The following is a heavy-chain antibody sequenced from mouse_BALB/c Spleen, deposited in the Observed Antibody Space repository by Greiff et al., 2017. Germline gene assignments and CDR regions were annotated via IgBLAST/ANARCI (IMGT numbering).Heavy chain of an antibody. D-gene: IGHD2-1*01. J-gene: IGHJ2*01. V-gene: IGHV14-4*02. CDR1: GFNIKDYY. CDR2: IDPENGDT. Sequence: VQLQQSGAELVRPGASVKLSCTASGFNIKDYYMHWVKQRPEQGLEWIGWIDPENGDTEYAPKFQGKATMTADKSSNTAYLQLSSLTSEDTAVYYFNAWDGNIDYWGQGTTLTVSS. CDR3: NAWDGNIDY.